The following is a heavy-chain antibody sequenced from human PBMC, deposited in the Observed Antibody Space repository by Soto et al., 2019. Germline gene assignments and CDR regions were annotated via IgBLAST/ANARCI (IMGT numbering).Heavy chain of an antibody. V-gene: IGHV1-69*06. CDR1: GGTFSSYS. CDR3: ARSGFDTATDY. J-gene: IGHJ4*02. CDR2: IIPIFGTA. Sequence: SVEVSWKGSGGTFSSYSISWVRQAPGQGLEWMGGIIPIFGTANYAQKFQGRVTITADKSTSTAYMELSSLRSEDTAVYYCARSGFDTATDYWGQGTLVTVSS. D-gene: IGHD5-18*01.